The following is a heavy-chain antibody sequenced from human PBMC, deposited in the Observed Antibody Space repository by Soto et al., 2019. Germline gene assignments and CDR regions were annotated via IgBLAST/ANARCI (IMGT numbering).Heavy chain of an antibody. CDR3: AKDSTAHYYYGMDV. D-gene: IGHD2-21*02. V-gene: IGHV3-30*18. CDR2: ISYDGSNK. J-gene: IGHJ6*02. Sequence: GGSLRLSCAASGFTFSSYGMHWVRQAPGKGLEWVAVISYDGSNKYYADSVKGRFTISRDNSKNTLYLQMNSLRAEDTAVYYCAKDSTAHYYYGMDVWGQGTTVTISS. CDR1: GFTFSSYG.